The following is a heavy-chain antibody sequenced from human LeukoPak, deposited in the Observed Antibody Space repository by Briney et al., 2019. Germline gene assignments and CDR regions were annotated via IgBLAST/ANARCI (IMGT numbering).Heavy chain of an antibody. Sequence: GASVKVSCKASGGTFSSYAISWVRQAPGQGLEWMGGIIPIFGTANYAQKFQGKVTITADESTYTAYMELSSLRSEDTAVYYCARGWDYDSDGRPTAYVYWGQGTLVSVSS. CDR3: ARGWDYDSDGRPTAYVY. D-gene: IGHD3-22*01. V-gene: IGHV1-69*13. CDR2: IIPIFGTA. CDR1: GGTFSSYA. J-gene: IGHJ4*02.